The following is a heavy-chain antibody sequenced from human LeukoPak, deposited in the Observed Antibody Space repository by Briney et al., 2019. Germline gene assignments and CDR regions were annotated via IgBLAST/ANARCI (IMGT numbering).Heavy chain of an antibody. CDR1: GYTFTSYG. Sequence: ALVKVSCKASGYTFTSYGISWVRQAPGQGLEWMGWISAYNGNTNYAQKLQGRVTMTTDTSTSTAYMELRSLRSDDTAVYYCARSSLPYYYYGMDVWGQGTTVTVSS. V-gene: IGHV1-18*01. CDR2: ISAYNGNT. CDR3: ARSSLPYYYYGMDV. J-gene: IGHJ6*02.